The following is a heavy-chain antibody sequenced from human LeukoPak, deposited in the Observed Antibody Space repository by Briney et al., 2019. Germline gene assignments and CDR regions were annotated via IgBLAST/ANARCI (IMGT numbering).Heavy chain of an antibody. Sequence: ASVKVSCKASGYTFTSYGISWVRQAPGQGLEWMGWISAYNGNTNYAQKLQGRVTMTTDTSTSTAYMELRSLRSDDTAVYYCARDTSWSGYSLGWVDPWGQGTLVTVSS. CDR1: GYTFTSYG. J-gene: IGHJ5*02. V-gene: IGHV1-18*01. CDR3: ARDTSWSGYSLGWVDP. CDR2: ISAYNGNT. D-gene: IGHD3-3*01.